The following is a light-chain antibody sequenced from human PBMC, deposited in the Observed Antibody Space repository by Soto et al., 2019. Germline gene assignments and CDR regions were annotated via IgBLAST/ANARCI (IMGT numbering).Light chain of an antibody. V-gene: IGKV3-15*01. Sequence: ETVMTQSPATLSVSPGERATLSCRASQSVSTKVAWYQQKPGQAPSLLIYGASTRATGIPARFSGSGSGTEFTLTISSLQSEDFAVYYCQQYSNWPPVTFGGGTKVDI. CDR2: GAS. J-gene: IGKJ4*01. CDR3: QQYSNWPPVT. CDR1: QSVSTK.